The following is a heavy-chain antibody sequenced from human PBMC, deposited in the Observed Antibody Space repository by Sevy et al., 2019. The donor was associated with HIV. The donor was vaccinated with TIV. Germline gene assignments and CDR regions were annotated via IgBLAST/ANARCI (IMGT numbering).Heavy chain of an antibody. D-gene: IGHD2-8*01. V-gene: IGHV3-7*01. Sequence: GGSLRLSCAASGFTLSTYWMGWVRQAPGKGLEWVANIKQDGSEKYYGDSVKGRFTISRDNAKNSLYLQMNSLRVDDTAVYYCVRSLKGAFDYWGQGILVTVFS. J-gene: IGHJ4*02. CDR3: VRSLKGAFDY. CDR1: GFTLSTYW. CDR2: IKQDGSEK.